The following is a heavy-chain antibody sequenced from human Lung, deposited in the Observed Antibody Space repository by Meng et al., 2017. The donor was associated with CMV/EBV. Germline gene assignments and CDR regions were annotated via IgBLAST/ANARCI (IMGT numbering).Heavy chain of an antibody. J-gene: IGHJ3*02. CDR2: IYSGGTT. CDR3: ARSILSNGFDAFDI. D-gene: IGHD2/OR15-2a*01. Sequence: SCEASGFIVSSTYMSWVRQAPGKGLEWVSVIYSGGTTFKANSVKGRFTISRDNSKNTLFLQMNRLRAEDTAVYYRARSILSNGFDAFDIWGQGTMVTVSS. CDR1: GFIVSSTY. V-gene: IGHV3-53*01.